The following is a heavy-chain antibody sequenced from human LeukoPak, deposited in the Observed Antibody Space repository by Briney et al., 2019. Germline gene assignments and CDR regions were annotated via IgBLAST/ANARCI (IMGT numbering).Heavy chain of an antibody. D-gene: IGHD3-10*01. CDR1: GYTLTELS. V-gene: IGHV1-24*01. J-gene: IGHJ4*02. Sequence: ASVNVSCAVSGYTLTELSMHWVRQAPGKGVEWMGGFDPEDGETIYAQEFQGRVTMTEDTSTDTAYMELSSVRSEDTAVYYCAADYLWFLDYWGQGTLVTVSS. CDR3: AADYLWFLDY. CDR2: FDPEDGET.